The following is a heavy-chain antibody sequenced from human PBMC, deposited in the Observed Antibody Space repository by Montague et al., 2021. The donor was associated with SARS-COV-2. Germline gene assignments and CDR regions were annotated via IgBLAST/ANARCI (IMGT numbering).Heavy chain of an antibody. CDR3: TRDYRSIGGDGLDI. D-gene: IGHD3-16*02. Sequence: SLRLSCAASGFTFSNYDMNWVRRAPGKGPEWISYISTSAYTTSYAGSVKGRFTISRDNGKNSLYLQMNSLRVEDTAVYYCTRDYRSIGGDGLDIWGQGTKVTVSS. CDR2: ISTSAYTT. J-gene: IGHJ3*02. CDR1: GFTFSNYD. V-gene: IGHV3-48*03.